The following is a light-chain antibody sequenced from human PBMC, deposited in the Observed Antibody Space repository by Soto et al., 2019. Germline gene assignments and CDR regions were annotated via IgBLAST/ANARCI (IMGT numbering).Light chain of an antibody. CDR1: QSIGSW. CDR3: QQYNPYSRT. J-gene: IGKJ1*01. CDR2: AAS. V-gene: IGKV1-5*01. Sequence: DIQMTQSPSTLSASVGDRVTITCRASQSIGSWLAWYQQKPGKAPNLLIYAASSLQSGVPSRFIGSGSGTDFTLTISSLQRDDFAIYYCQQYNPYSRTFGQGTKVEIK.